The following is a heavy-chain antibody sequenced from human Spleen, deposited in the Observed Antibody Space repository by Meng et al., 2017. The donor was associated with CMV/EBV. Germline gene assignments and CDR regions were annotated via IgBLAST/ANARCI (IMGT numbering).Heavy chain of an antibody. J-gene: IGHJ6*02. D-gene: IGHD2-2*01. CDR1: GSSISSSSYY. CDR3: ARLTMDFSSTSCPPYYYYYGMDV. V-gene: IGHV4-39*01. CDR2: IYYSGST. Sequence: SETLSLTCTVPGSSISSSSYYWGWIRQPPGKGLEWIGSIYYSGSTYYNPSLKSRVTISVDTSKNQFSLKLSSVTAADTAVYYCARLTMDFSSTSCPPYYYYYGMDVWGQGTTVTVSS.